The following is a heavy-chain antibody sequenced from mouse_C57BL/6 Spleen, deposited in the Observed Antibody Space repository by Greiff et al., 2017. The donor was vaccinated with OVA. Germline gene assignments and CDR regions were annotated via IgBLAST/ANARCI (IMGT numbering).Heavy chain of an antibody. D-gene: IGHD2-5*01. V-gene: IGHV1-63*01. CDR3: ARSYYSNYSYFDY. J-gene: IGHJ2*01. CDR1: GYTFTNYW. CDR2: IYPGGGYT. Sequence: VKLMESGAELVRPGTSVKMSCKASGYTFTNYWIGWAKQSPGHGLEWIGDIYPGGGYTNYNEKFKGKATLTADKSSSTAYMQFSSLTSEDSAIYYCARSYYSNYSYFDYWGKGTTLTVSS.